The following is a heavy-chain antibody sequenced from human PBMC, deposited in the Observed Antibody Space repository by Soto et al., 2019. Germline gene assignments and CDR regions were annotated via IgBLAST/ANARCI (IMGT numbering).Heavy chain of an antibody. V-gene: IGHV3-15*07. D-gene: IGHD3-16*01. CDR1: CFTLSNAA. Sequence: GALILSFAAECFTLSNAAMNFVRRDTVRGRERVRRTKSKTDRGQPDYAAHVKGRFPISRDDSKNTLYLQMNSLKTEDTAVYYSDVEPSYGMYVWAQGATVTVS. J-gene: IGHJ6*02. CDR3: DVEPSYGMYV. CDR2: TKSKTDRGQP.